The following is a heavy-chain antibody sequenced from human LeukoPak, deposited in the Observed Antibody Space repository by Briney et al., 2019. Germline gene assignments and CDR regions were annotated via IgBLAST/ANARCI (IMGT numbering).Heavy chain of an antibody. J-gene: IGHJ4*02. D-gene: IGHD6-19*01. Sequence: GGSLRLSCAASGFSFRTHWMSWVRQASGKGLEWVANINQDGRKKFYVDSVEGRFTISRDDAKTSLFLQMNSLRVEDTAVYYCAKWMGRDSWGQGTLATVSS. CDR2: INQDGRKK. CDR1: GFSFRTHW. V-gene: IGHV3-7*02. CDR3: AKWMGRDS.